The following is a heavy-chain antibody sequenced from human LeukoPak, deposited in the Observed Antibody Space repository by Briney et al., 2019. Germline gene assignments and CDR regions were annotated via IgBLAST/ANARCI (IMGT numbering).Heavy chain of an antibody. J-gene: IGHJ4*02. CDR1: GFTFSSYG. CDR3: ARDGALVPAALPDY. D-gene: IGHD2-2*01. V-gene: IGHV3-33*01. CDR2: IWYDGSNK. Sequence: PGGSLRPSCAASGFTFSSYGMHWVRQAPGKGLEWVAVIWYDGSNKYYADSVRGRFTISRDNSRNTLYLQMNSLRAEDTAVYYCARDGALVPAALPDYWGQGTLVTVSS.